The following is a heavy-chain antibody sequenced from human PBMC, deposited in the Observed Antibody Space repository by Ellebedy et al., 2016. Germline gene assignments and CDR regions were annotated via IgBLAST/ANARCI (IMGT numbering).Heavy chain of an antibody. CDR1: GYSFTSYW. J-gene: IGHJ4*02. D-gene: IGHD4-17*01. Sequence: KVSCXGSGYSFTSYWIGWVRQMPGKGLEWMGIIYPDDSDTTYSPSFQGQVTVSVDKSISTAYLQWSSLKASDTAMYYCARQSVYYGQYYFDFWGQGTLVTVSS. CDR3: ARQSVYYGQYYFDF. V-gene: IGHV5-51*01. CDR2: IYPDDSDT.